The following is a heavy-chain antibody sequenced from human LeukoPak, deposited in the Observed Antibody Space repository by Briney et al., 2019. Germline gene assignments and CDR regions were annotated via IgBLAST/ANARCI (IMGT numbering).Heavy chain of an antibody. CDR1: GFTVSSNY. CDR3: ASGDTTGYSGDAFNI. J-gene: IGHJ3*02. D-gene: IGHD3-22*01. Sequence: GGSLRLSCAASGFTVSSNYMSWVRQAPGKGLEWVSVIYSGGSTYYADSVKGRLTISRDNSKNTLYLQMNSLRAEDTAVYYCASGDTTGYSGDAFNIWGQGTMVTVSS. V-gene: IGHV3-53*01. CDR2: IYSGGST.